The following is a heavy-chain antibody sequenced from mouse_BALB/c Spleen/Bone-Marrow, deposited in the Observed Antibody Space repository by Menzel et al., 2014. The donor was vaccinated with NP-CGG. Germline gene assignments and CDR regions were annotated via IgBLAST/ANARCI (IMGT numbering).Heavy chain of an antibody. CDR1: GFTFTDYY. CDR3: ARDDYRYDGWYFDV. CDR2: IRNKANGYTT. V-gene: IGHV7-3*02. Sequence: EVQVVESGGGLVQPGGSLILSCATSGFTFTDYYMSWVRQPPGKALEWLGFIRNKANGYTTEYSASVKGRFTISRDNSLSILYLQMNTLRAEDSATYYCARDDYRYDGWYFDVWGAGTTVTVSS. J-gene: IGHJ1*01. D-gene: IGHD2-14*01.